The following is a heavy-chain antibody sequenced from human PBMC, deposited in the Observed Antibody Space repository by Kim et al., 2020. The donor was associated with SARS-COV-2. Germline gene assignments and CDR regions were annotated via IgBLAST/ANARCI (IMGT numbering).Heavy chain of an antibody. D-gene: IGHD3-22*01. J-gene: IGHJ4*02. CDR3: ARSIGARSRPYYDSSGCPNY. Sequence: ASVKVSCKASGYTFTGYYMHWVRQAPGQGLEWMGWINPNSGGTNYAQKFQGRVTMTRDTSISTAYMELSRLRSDDTAVYYCARSIGARSRPYYDSSGCPNYWGQGTLVTVSS. CDR2: INPNSGGT. V-gene: IGHV1-2*02. CDR1: GYTFTGYY.